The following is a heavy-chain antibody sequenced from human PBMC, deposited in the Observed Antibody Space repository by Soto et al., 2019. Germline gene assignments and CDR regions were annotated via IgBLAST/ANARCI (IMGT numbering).Heavy chain of an antibody. Sequence: GALRLSCVGSGFTFSSYGMHWVRQAPGKGLECVAVISDTGSSHYYAASVEGRFTISRENSKNTLSLHMDRLRVEDTAVYYCAKDRGGDCPDNSCYFGADYWGQGTPVTVSS. D-gene: IGHD2-2*01. CDR1: GFTFSSYG. J-gene: IGHJ4*02. CDR2: ISDTGSSH. V-gene: IGHV3-30*18. CDR3: AKDRGGDCPDNSCYFGADY.